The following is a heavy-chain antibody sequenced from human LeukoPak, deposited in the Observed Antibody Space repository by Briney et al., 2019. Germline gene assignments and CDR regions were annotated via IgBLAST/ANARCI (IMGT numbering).Heavy chain of an antibody. CDR3: ARADGLWFGESPGWFDP. Sequence: ASVKVSCKASGYTFTGYYMHWVRQAPGQGLEWMGWINPNSGGTNYAQKFQGRVTMTRDTSISTAYMELSRLRSDDTAVYYCARADGLWFGESPGWFDPWGQGTLVTVSS. CDR1: GYTFTGYY. D-gene: IGHD3-10*01. V-gene: IGHV1-2*02. J-gene: IGHJ5*02. CDR2: INPNSGGT.